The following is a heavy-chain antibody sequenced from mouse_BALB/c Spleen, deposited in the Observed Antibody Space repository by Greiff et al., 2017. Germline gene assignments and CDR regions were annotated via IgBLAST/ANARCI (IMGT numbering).Heavy chain of an antibody. CDR1: GFTFSSFG. D-gene: IGHD2-1*01. Sequence: EVMLVESGGGLVQPGGSRKLSCAASGFTFSSFGMHWVRQAPEKGLEWVAYISSGSSTIYYADTVKGRFTISRDNPKNTLFLQMTSLRSEDTAMYYCARGGGYGNYVYAMDYWGQGTSVTVSS. CDR3: ARGGGYGNYVYAMDY. V-gene: IGHV5-17*02. CDR2: ISSGSSTI. J-gene: IGHJ4*01.